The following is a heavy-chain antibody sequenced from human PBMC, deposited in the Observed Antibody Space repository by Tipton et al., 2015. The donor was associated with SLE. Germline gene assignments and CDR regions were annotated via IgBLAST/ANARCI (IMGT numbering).Heavy chain of an antibody. Sequence: TLSLTCTVSGGSISSDDYYWSWIRQHPGKGLEWIGFIYYSGSTNYNPSLESRVTISVDTSMNQFSLKLSSVTAADTAVYYCARGIAAAVTEGYYYGMDVWGQGTTVTVSS. CDR3: ARGIAAAVTEGYYYGMDV. V-gene: IGHV4-31*03. J-gene: IGHJ6*02. CDR2: IYYSGST. D-gene: IGHD6-13*01. CDR1: GGSISSDDYY.